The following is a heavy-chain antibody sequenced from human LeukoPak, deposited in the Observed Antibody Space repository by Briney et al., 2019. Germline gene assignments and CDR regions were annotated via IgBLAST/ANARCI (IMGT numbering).Heavy chain of an antibody. J-gene: IGHJ4*02. CDR2: ISSSSSYT. CDR3: AREGSSGYYPY. D-gene: IGHD3-22*01. CDR1: GFTFSDYY. V-gene: IGHV3-11*06. Sequence: GGSLRLSCAASGFTFSDYYMSWIPQAPGKGLEWVSYISSSSSYTNYADSVKGRFTISRDNAKNSLYPQMNSLRAEDTAVYYCAREGSSGYYPYWGQGILVTVSS.